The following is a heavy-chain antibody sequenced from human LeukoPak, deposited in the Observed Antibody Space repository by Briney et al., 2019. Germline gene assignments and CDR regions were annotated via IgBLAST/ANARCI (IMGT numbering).Heavy chain of an antibody. V-gene: IGHV3-21*01. D-gene: IGHD5-18*01. Sequence: GGSLRLSCAASGFTFSSYSMNWVRQAPGKGLEWVSSISSSSYIYYADSVKGRFTISRDNAKNSLYLQMNSLRAEDTAVYYCARMRDTAMVHDAFDIWGQGTMVTVSS. J-gene: IGHJ3*02. CDR1: GFTFSSYS. CDR3: ARMRDTAMVHDAFDI. CDR2: ISSSSYI.